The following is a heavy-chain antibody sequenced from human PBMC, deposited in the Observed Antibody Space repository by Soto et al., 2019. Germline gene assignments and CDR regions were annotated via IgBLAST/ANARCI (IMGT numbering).Heavy chain of an antibody. CDR1: GYTFTSYG. CDR3: VRRHVSATGIDWFDP. CDR2: INAANGDT. J-gene: IGHJ5*02. Sequence: VKVSFKASGYTFTSYGIHWVRQAPGQRLEWMGWINAANGDTKYSPKFQGRVTITRDTSASTAYMELSSLRSEDTAVYYCVRRHVSATGIDWFDPWGQGTLVTVSS. D-gene: IGHD6-13*01. V-gene: IGHV1-3*01.